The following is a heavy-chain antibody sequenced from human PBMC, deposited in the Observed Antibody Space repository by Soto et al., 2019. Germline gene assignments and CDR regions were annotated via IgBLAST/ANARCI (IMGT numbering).Heavy chain of an antibody. J-gene: IGHJ4*02. D-gene: IGHD3-10*01. CDR2: IYAAGGSK. V-gene: IGHV3-23*01. Sequence: EVHLLESGGDLVQPGGSLRLSCAASGFNFGYYAMLWFRQAPGKRLEWVSTIYAAGGSKYYAVSVKGRFTISRDNSRDTLFLQMDSLRVEDTAMYFCAKDLIRGDGYEDPDYWGQGTLVTVSS. CDR3: AKDLIRGDGYEDPDY. CDR1: GFNFGYYA.